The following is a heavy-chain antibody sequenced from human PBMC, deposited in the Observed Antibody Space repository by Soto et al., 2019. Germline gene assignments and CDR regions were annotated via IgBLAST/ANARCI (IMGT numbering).Heavy chain of an antibody. CDR2: IYYSGST. V-gene: IGHV4-39*01. CDR1: GGSISSSSYY. J-gene: IGHJ5*02. Sequence: QLQLQESGPGLVKPSETLSLTCTVSGGSISSSSYYWGWIRQPPGKGLEWIGSIYYSGSTYYNPSLQCRASTSVATSTNQFPRKLSSLPAADAAVYYCARREDSSSSLDPWGQGTLVTVSS. D-gene: IGHD6-6*01. CDR3: ARREDSSSSLDP.